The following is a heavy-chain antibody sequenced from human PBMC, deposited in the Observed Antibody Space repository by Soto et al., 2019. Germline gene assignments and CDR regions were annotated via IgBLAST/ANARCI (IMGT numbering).Heavy chain of an antibody. CDR1: GFTFSSYA. CDR3: AKVRVASWSAMSNWFDP. CDR2: ISGSGGST. J-gene: IGHJ5*02. Sequence: PGGSLRLSCAASGFTFSSYAMSWVRQAPGKGLEWVSAISGSGGSTYYADSVKGRFTISRDNSKNTLYLQMNSLRAEDTAVYYCAKVRVASWSAMSNWFDPWGQGTLVTVSS. V-gene: IGHV3-23*01. D-gene: IGHD1-26*01.